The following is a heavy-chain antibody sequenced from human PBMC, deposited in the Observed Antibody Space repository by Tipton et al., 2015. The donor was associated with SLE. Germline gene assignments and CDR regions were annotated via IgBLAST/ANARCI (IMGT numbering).Heavy chain of an antibody. CDR3: VRELDTFEV. V-gene: IGHV4-59*01. Sequence: TLSLTCAVYGGSFSGYYWSWIRQPPGRGLEWIGYIYYSGSTNYNPSLKSRVTISVDTSKNQFSLKLSSVTAADTAVYYCVRELDTFEVWGPGTLVTVSS. CDR1: GGSFSGYY. CDR2: IYYSGST. J-gene: IGHJ3*01.